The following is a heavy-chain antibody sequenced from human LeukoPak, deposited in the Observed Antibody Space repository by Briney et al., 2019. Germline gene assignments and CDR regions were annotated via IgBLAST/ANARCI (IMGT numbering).Heavy chain of an antibody. CDR3: ATYSGAHHKTFDY. Sequence: GGSLRLSCAASGFTFSSYWVSWVRQAPGKGLEWVANIKQDGSEKYYLDSVEGRFTISRDNAKSSLYLQLNSLRVDDTAVYYCATYSGAHHKTFDYWGRGTLVTVSS. CDR1: GFTFSSYW. V-gene: IGHV3-7*01. J-gene: IGHJ4*02. CDR2: IKQDGSEK. D-gene: IGHD1-26*01.